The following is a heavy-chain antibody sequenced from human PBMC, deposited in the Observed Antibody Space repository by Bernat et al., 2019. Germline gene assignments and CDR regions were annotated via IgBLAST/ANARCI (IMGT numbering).Heavy chain of an antibody. CDR3: ERAPRYCSSTSCTTKEYYFDY. D-gene: IGHD2-2*01. V-gene: IGHV3-20*01. CDR1: GFTFDDYG. J-gene: IGHJ4*02. Sequence: EVQLVESGGGVVRPGGSLRLSCAASGFTFDDYGMSWVRQAPGKGLEWVSGINWNGGSTGYADSVKGRFTISRDNAKNSLYLQMNSLRAEDTALYHCERAPRYCSSTSCTTKEYYFDYWGQGTLVTVSS. CDR2: INWNGGST.